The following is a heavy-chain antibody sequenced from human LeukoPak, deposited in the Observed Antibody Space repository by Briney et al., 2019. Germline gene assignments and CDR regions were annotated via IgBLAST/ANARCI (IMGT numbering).Heavy chain of an antibody. D-gene: IGHD6-6*01. Sequence: PGGSLRLSCAASGFTFSSYGMHWVRQAPGKGLEWVAFIRYDGSNKYYADSVKGRFTISRDNSKNTLYLQMNSLRAEDTAVYYCAKIEYSSSEGYYFDYWGQGILVTVSS. CDR2: IRYDGSNK. V-gene: IGHV3-30*02. CDR3: AKIEYSSSEGYYFDY. J-gene: IGHJ4*02. CDR1: GFTFSSYG.